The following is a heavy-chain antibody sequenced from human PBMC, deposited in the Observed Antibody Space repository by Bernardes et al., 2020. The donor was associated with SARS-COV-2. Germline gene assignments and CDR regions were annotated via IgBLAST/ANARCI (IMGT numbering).Heavy chain of an antibody. J-gene: IGHJ6*02. Sequence: GESLKISCKASGYTFINNWIAWVRQRPGKGLEWMGPIYPGDSDTRYSPSFQGQVTVSADKSINTAYLHWSSLKASDTAIYYCARRQTNCTGGRCFSGGMDVWGQGTTVTVSS. CDR1: GYTFINNW. CDR3: ARRQTNCTGGRCFSGGMDV. D-gene: IGHD2-15*01. CDR2: IYPGDSDT. V-gene: IGHV5-51*01.